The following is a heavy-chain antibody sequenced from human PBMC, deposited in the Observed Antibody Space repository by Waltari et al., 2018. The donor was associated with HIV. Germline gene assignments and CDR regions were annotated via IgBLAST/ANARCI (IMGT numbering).Heavy chain of an antibody. CDR2: NSGSGGST. CDR1: GFTFSNYG. J-gene: IGHJ6*02. D-gene: IGHD6-13*01. V-gene: IGHV3-23*01. Sequence: EVQVLESGGALVQPGGSLRLSCAASGFTFSNYGMSWVRQAPGKGVEWVSTNSGSGGSTYSADSVKGRFTVSRDNSKNTLYLQMNSLRAEDTAVYFCVKEHQYSHSWYSYYGMDVWGQGTTVTVSS. CDR3: VKEHQYSHSWYSYYGMDV.